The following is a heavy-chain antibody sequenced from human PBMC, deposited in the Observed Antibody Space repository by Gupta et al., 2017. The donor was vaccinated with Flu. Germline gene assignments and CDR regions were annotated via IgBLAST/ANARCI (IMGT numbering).Heavy chain of an antibody. J-gene: IGHJ4*02. V-gene: IGHV1-69*05. CDR1: NYA. CDR3: ARSYTSSWTNYFDF. CDR2: ILPRDGTT. D-gene: IGHD6-13*01. Sequence: NYAVNWMRQAPGQGLEWVGGILPRDGTTYYSQKFQDRVTISTPDATSTVFMALSSLTSEDTAVYYCARSYTSSWTNYFDFWGQGTLVSVSS.